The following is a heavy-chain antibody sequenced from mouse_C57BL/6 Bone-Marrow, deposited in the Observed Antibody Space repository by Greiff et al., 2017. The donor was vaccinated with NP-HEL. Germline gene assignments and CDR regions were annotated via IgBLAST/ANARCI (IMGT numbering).Heavy chain of an antibody. V-gene: IGHV1-59*01. Sequence: VQLKQPGAELVRPGTSVKLSCKASGYTFTSYWMHWVKQRPGQGLEWIGVIDPSDSYTNYNQKFKGKATLTVDTSSSTAYMQLRSLTSEDSAVYYCARGATVVEGYWGQGTTLTVSS. CDR1: GYTFTSYW. CDR3: ARGATVVEGY. CDR2: IDPSDSYT. J-gene: IGHJ2*01. D-gene: IGHD1-1*01.